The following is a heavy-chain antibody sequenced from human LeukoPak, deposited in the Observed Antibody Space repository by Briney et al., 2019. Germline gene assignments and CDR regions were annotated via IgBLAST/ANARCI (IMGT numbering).Heavy chain of an antibody. Sequence: ASVKVSCKASGYTFTSYGIRWVRQAPGQGLEWMGWISAYNGNTNYAQKLQGRVTMTTDTSTSTAYMELRSLRSDDTAVYYCAREITMVRGVISNWFDPWGQGTLVTVSS. J-gene: IGHJ5*02. CDR1: GYTFTSYG. CDR2: ISAYNGNT. V-gene: IGHV1-18*01. CDR3: AREITMVRGVISNWFDP. D-gene: IGHD3-10*01.